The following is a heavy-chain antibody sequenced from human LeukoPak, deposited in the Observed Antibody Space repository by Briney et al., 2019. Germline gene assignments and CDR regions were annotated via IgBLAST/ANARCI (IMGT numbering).Heavy chain of an antibody. J-gene: IGHJ4*02. CDR2: ISGSGGST. Sequence: PGGSLRLSCAASGFTFSSYAMSWVRQAPGKGLEWVSAISGSGGSTYYADSVKGRFTISRDNSKNTLYLQMNSLRAEDTAVYYCAKEPSTVRRIAVAGELDYWGQGTLVTVSS. D-gene: IGHD6-19*01. CDR1: GFTFSSYA. V-gene: IGHV3-23*01. CDR3: AKEPSTVRRIAVAGELDY.